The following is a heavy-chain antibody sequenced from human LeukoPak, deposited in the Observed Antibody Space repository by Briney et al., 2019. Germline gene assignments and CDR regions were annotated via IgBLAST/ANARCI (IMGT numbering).Heavy chain of an antibody. J-gene: IGHJ4*02. V-gene: IGHV4-59*01. CDR1: DGSIKDYY. CDR2: IYFHGTT. D-gene: IGHD3-16*02. Sequence: PSATLSLTCAASDGSIKDYYWSWIRQPPGKGLEWIGYIYFHGTTTYNPSLRGRGTISLDTSNNHFSLILTSVTPRDTAAYYCARAKDSRSRIFDSWGQGTLVTVSS. CDR3: ARAKDSRSRIFDS.